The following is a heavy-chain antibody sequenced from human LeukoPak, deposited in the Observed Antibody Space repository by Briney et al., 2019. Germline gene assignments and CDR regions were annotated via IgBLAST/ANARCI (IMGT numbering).Heavy chain of an antibody. D-gene: IGHD3-22*01. CDR1: GFTLSSNY. CDR2: MCSGGST. CDR3: ASSLKPYYYDSSGYYEVSGYFDY. J-gene: IGHJ4*02. Sequence: GGSLRLSCAASGFTLSSNYMSWVRQAAGKGLGWGSGMCSGGSTYYADSVKGRFTISRDNSKNTLYLQMNSLRAEDTAVYYCASSLKPYYYDSSGYYEVSGYFDYWGQGTLVTVSS. V-gene: IGHV3-53*01.